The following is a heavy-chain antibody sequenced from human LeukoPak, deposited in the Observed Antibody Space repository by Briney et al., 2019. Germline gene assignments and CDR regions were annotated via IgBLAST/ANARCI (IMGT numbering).Heavy chain of an antibody. CDR1: GFTFSSYG. J-gene: IGHJ4*02. V-gene: IGHV3-30*02. Sequence: PGGSLRLSCAASGFTFSSYGMHWVRQAPGKGLEWVAFIRYDGSNKYYADSVKGRFTISRDNSKNTLYLQMNSLRAEDTAVYYCAEPRRLYDSSGYLDYWGQGTLVTVSS. CDR2: IRYDGSNK. D-gene: IGHD3-22*01. CDR3: AEPRRLYDSSGYLDY.